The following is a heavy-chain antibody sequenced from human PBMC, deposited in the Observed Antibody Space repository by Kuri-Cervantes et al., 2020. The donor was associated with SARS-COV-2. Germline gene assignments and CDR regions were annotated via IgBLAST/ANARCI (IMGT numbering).Heavy chain of an antibody. CDR2: IIPIFRAP. Sequence: SVKVSCKASGGTFGSHTISWVRHAPGQGLEWMGSIIPIFRAPNYAQKFQGRVTFIADGSTSTAYMTLSSLTSDDTAVYYCARDSLTEGLDYWGQGTLVTVSS. J-gene: IGHJ4*02. CDR3: ARDSLTEGLDY. V-gene: IGHV1-69*13. CDR1: GGTFGSHT.